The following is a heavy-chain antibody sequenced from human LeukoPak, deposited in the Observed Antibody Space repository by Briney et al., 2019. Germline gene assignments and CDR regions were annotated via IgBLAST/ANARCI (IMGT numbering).Heavy chain of an antibody. V-gene: IGHV4-61*05. Sequence: SETLSLTCTVSGGSISSSSYYWGWIRQPPGKGLEWIGYIYYSGSTNYNPSLKSRVTISVDTSKNQFSLKLSSVTAADTAVYCCARPGSWSYAFDIWGQGTMVTVSS. J-gene: IGHJ3*02. CDR1: GGSISSSSYY. CDR3: ARPGSWSYAFDI. D-gene: IGHD3-10*01. CDR2: IYYSGST.